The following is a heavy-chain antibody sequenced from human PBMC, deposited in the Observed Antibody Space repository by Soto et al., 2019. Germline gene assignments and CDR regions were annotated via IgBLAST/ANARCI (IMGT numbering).Heavy chain of an antibody. CDR3: ARPSSGWENLFDP. CDR2: ISSSSSTK. Sequence: ELQLVESGGGLVQPGGSLRISCAASGFTFNSYSMNWVSQAPGKGLELVSYISSSSSTKYYTDSVKGRFTISRDNAKNSLYLQMNSLRDGDTAVYYCARPSSGWENLFDPWGQGTLVTVSS. V-gene: IGHV3-48*02. D-gene: IGHD6-19*01. J-gene: IGHJ5*02. CDR1: GFTFNSYS.